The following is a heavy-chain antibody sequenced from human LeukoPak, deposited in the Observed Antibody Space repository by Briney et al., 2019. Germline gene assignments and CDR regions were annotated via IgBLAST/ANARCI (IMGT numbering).Heavy chain of an antibody. CDR1: GGSISSGGYS. Sequence: SETLFLTCAVSGGSISSGGYSWSWIRQPPGKGLEWIGYIYHSGSTYYNPSLKSRVTISVDRSKNQFSLKLSSVTAADTAVYYCARAKYYYGSGSPFDPWGQGTLVTVSS. D-gene: IGHD3-10*01. J-gene: IGHJ5*02. CDR2: IYHSGST. CDR3: ARAKYYYGSGSPFDP. V-gene: IGHV4-30-2*01.